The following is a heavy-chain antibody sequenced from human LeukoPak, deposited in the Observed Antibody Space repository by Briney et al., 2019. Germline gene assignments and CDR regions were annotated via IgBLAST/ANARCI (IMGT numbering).Heavy chain of an antibody. J-gene: IGHJ6*04. CDR3: AELGITMIGGV. Sequence: GGSLRLSCAVSGFTFSGHWMFWVRQPPGKGLEWVSSDGSSTGYTDSVKGRFTVSRDNAKNTLYLQMNSLRAEDTAVYYCAELGITMIGGVWGKGTTVTISS. V-gene: IGHV3-74*01. CDR2: DGSST. CDR1: GFTFSGHW. D-gene: IGHD3-10*02.